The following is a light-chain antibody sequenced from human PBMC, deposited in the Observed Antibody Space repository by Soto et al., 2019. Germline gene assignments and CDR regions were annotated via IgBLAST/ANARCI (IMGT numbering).Light chain of an antibody. CDR3: GSFTTSRIWV. CDR2: GVN. J-gene: IGLJ3*02. V-gene: IGLV2-14*01. Sequence: QSALTQPASVSGSPGQSITVSCTGSSSDFGDDKYVSWYQQQPGKGPNLLIYGVNSRPSGISHRFSGSKSGNTASLTISGLQVEAEAEYFCGSFTTSRIWVFGGGTKLTVL. CDR1: SSDFGDDKY.